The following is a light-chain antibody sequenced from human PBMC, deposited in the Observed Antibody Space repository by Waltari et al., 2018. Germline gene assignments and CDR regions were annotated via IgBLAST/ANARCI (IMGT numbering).Light chain of an antibody. CDR2: DVN. Sequence: QSALTQPPSASGSPGQSVTIPCTGTSGDLGAYNSVNWYRQHPGKVPKLMIYDVNRRPSGVPDRFSGSKSGNTASLTVSGLQPEDEAVYYCNSFAGSDTVVFGGGTTLTVL. V-gene: IGLV2-8*01. CDR3: NSFAGSDTVV. CDR1: SGDLGAYNS. J-gene: IGLJ2*01.